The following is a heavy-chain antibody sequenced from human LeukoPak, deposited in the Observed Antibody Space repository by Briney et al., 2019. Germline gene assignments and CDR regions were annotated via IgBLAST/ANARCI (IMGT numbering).Heavy chain of an antibody. Sequence: KTGGSLRLSCAASGFTFSSYSMNWVRQAPGKGLEWVSSISSSSSYIYYADSVKGRFTISRDNAKNSLYLQMNSLRAEDTAVYYCARQRVVGARVLFGMDVWGQGTTVTVSS. V-gene: IGHV3-21*01. CDR2: ISSSSSYI. J-gene: IGHJ6*02. CDR3: ARQRVVGARVLFGMDV. CDR1: GFTFSSYS. D-gene: IGHD1-26*01.